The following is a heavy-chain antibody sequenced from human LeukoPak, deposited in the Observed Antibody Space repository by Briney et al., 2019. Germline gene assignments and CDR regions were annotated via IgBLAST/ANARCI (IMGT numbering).Heavy chain of an antibody. D-gene: IGHD3-10*01. J-gene: IGHJ4*02. Sequence: ASVKVSCKVSGYTLTELSMHWVRQAHGKGLEWMGGFDPEDGETIYAQKFQGRVTMTEDTSTDTAYMELSSLRSEDTAVYYCATRSYYARGVYFDYWGQGTLVTVSS. CDR3: ATRSYYARGVYFDY. CDR1: GYTLTELS. CDR2: FDPEDGET. V-gene: IGHV1-24*01.